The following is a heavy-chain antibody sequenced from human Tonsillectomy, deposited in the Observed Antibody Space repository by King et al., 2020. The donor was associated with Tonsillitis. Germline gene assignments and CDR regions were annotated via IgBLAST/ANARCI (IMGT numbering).Heavy chain of an antibody. J-gene: IGHJ6*02. CDR2: IWYDGSNK. Sequence: VQLVESGGGVVQPGRSLRLSCAASGFTFSSYGMHWVRQAPGKGLEWVAVIWYDGSNKYYADSGKGRFTISRDNSKNTLYLQMNSRRAEDTAVYYCAGGGWFGELLYHYYGMDVWGQGTTVTVSS. CDR3: AGGGWFGELLYHYYGMDV. CDR1: GFTFSSYG. D-gene: IGHD3-10*01. V-gene: IGHV3-33*01.